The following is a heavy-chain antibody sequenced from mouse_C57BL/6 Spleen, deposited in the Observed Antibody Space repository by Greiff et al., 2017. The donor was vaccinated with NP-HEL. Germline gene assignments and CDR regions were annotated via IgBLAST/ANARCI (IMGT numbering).Heavy chain of an antibody. CDR3: ARKGYNFYAMDY. D-gene: IGHD1-3*01. V-gene: IGHV1-81*01. CDR2: IYPRSGNT. CDR1: GYTFTSYG. J-gene: IGHJ4*01. Sequence: VKLQESGAELARPGASVKLSCKASGYTFTSYGISWVKQRTGQGLEWIGEIYPRSGNTYYNEKFKGKATLTADKSSSTAYMELRSLTSEDSAVYFCARKGYNFYAMDYWGQGTSVTVSS.